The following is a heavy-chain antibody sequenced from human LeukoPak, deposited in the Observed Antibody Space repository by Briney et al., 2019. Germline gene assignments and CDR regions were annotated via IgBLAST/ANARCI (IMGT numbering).Heavy chain of an antibody. D-gene: IGHD3-22*01. CDR2: IYYSGST. CDR1: GRSISSYY. V-gene: IGHV4-59*01. Sequence: PSETLSLTCTVSGRSISSYYWSWIRQPPGKGLEWIGYIYYSGSTNYNPSLKSRVTISVDTSKNQFSLKLSSVTAADTAVYYCARGVSSGLNWFDPWGQGTLVTVSS. J-gene: IGHJ5*02. CDR3: ARGVSSGLNWFDP.